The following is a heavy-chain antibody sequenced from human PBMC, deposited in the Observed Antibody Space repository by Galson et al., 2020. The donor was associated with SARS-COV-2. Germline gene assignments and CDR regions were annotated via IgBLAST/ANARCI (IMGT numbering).Heavy chain of an antibody. Sequence: GGSLRLSCAASGFTFSSYGMHWVRQAPGKGLEWVAVISYDGSNKYYADSVKGRFTISRDNSKNTLYLQMNSLRAEDTAVYYCAKSGGGGYSGYDSNWFVPWGQGTLVTVSS. CDR2: ISYDGSNK. CDR3: AKSGGGGYSGYDSNWFVP. V-gene: IGHV3-30*18. J-gene: IGHJ5*02. CDR1: GFTFSSYG. D-gene: IGHD5-12*01.